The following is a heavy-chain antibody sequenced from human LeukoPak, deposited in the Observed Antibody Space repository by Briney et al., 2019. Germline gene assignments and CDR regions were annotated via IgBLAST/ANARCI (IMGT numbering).Heavy chain of an antibody. J-gene: IGHJ4*02. Sequence: SSETLSLTCTVSGGSISSYYWSWIRQPPGKGLEWIGYIYYGGSTNYNPSLKSRVTISVDTSKNQFSLKLSSVTAADTAVYYCARFPPDCSSICCYSNYWGQGTLVTVSS. D-gene: IGHD2-2*01. CDR2: IYYGGST. V-gene: IGHV4-59*01. CDR3: ARFPPDCSSICCYSNY. CDR1: GGSISSYY.